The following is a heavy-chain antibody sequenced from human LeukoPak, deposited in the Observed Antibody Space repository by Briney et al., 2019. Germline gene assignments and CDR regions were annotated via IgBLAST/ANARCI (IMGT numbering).Heavy chain of an antibody. CDR3: AREWRYCSSTSCFVWFDP. CDR1: GGSISSGGYY. Sequence: SETLSLTCTVSGGSISSGGYYWSWIRQHPGKGLEWIGYIYYSGSTYYNPSLKSRVTISVDTSKNQFSLKLSSVTAADMAVYYCAREWRYCSSTSCFVWFDPWGQGTLVTVSS. J-gene: IGHJ5*02. V-gene: IGHV4-31*03. CDR2: IYYSGST. D-gene: IGHD2-2*01.